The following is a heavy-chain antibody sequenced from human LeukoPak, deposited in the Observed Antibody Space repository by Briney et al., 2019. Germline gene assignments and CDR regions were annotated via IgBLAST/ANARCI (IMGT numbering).Heavy chain of an antibody. CDR1: GGSFSGYY. J-gene: IGHJ4*02. D-gene: IGHD2-21*02. CDR3: ARARDIGVVTAIVYSISWY. CDR2: INHSGST. Sequence: SETLSLTCAVYGGSFSGYYWSWIRQPPGKGLEWIGEINHSGSTNYNPSLKSRVTISVDTSKNQFSLKLSSVTAADTAVYYCARARDIGVVTAIVYSISWYWGQGNLVPVSS. V-gene: IGHV4-34*01.